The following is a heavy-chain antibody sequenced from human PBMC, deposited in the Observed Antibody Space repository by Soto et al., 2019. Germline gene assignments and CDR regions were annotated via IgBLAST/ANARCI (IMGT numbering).Heavy chain of an antibody. CDR2: TYYRSNWYT. D-gene: IGHD2-8*01. J-gene: IGHJ5*01. CDR1: GDSVSTNSAT. V-gene: IGHV6-1*01. CDR3: ARLIGNSWLDS. Sequence: QLHLQQSGPGLVKPSQTLSLTCAISGDSVSTNSATWDWIRQSPSRGLEWLGRTYYRSNWYTDYAVSVKGRITISPATSNTQLSLQLNSVTPDATAVYYCARLIGNSWLDSWGQGTLVTVSS.